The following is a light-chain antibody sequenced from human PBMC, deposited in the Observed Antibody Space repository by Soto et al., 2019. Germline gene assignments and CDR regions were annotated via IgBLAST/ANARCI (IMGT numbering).Light chain of an antibody. CDR2: AAS. CDR3: QQSNSIPHT. Sequence: DIQMTQPPSSLSASVGDRVTITCRSSQSIANYLNWYQQKPGKAPKLLISAASSLQSAFPSRFTGSGSGTDFSLTISSLQPEDFATYYCQQSNSIPHTFGQGTKVDIK. V-gene: IGKV1-39*01. CDR1: QSIANY. J-gene: IGKJ2*01.